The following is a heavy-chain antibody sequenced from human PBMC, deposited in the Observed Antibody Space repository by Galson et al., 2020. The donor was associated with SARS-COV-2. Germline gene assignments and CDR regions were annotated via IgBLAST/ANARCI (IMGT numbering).Heavy chain of an antibody. D-gene: IGHD3-22*01. CDR2: FDPEDGET. J-gene: IGHJ4*02. CDR1: GYTLTELS. Sequence: ASVKVSCKVSGYTLTELSMHWVRQAPGKGLEWMGGFDPEDGETIYAQKFQGRVTMTEDTSTDTAYMELSSLRSEDTAVYYCATVPQYYYVSSGYYFRDYWGQGTLVTVSS. V-gene: IGHV1-24*01. CDR3: ATVPQYYYVSSGYYFRDY.